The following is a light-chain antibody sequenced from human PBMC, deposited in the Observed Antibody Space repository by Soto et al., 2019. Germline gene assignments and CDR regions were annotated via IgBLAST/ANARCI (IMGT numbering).Light chain of an antibody. Sequence: EIVLTQSPGTLSLSPGERVTLSCRASQSVSSIYLAGYQQKPGQAPMLLIYGASSRATGIPDRFSGSGSGTDFTLTVSRLEPGDFSVSYCQQYGSSRGTFGQGPKVAI. CDR2: GAS. CDR3: QQYGSSRGT. CDR1: QSVSSIY. V-gene: IGKV3-20*01. J-gene: IGKJ1*01.